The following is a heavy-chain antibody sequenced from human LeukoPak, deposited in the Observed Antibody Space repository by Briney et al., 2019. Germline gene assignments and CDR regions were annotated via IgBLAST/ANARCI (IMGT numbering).Heavy chain of an antibody. V-gene: IGHV3-33*01. D-gene: IGHD6-13*01. J-gene: IGHJ4*02. Sequence: PGRSLRLSCAASGFTFSSYGMHWVRQAPGKGLEWVAVIWYDGSNKYYADSVKGRFTISRDNSKNTLYLQMNSLRAEDTAVYYCARFGFRGSSWYYLDYWGQGTLVTVSS. CDR1: GFTFSSYG. CDR2: IWYDGSNK. CDR3: ARFGFRGSSWYYLDY.